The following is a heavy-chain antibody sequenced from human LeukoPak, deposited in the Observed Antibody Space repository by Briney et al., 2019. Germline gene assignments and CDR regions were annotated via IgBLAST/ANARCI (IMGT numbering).Heavy chain of an antibody. J-gene: IGHJ5*02. D-gene: IGHD4-17*01. CDR2: IYYSGST. V-gene: IGHV4-59*01. Sequence: SETLSLTCTVSGGSISSYYWSWIRQPPGKGLEWIGYIYYSGSTNYNPSLKSRVTISVDTSKNQFSLKLSSVTAADTAVYYCARGVYGDYFGTGLVFDPWGQGTLVTVSS. CDR1: GGSISSYY. CDR3: ARGVYGDYFGTGLVFDP.